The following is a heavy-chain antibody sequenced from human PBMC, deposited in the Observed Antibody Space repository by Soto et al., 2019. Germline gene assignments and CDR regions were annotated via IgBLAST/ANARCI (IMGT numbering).Heavy chain of an antibody. CDR3: ARGVWGSGSSVYYYYYMDV. V-gene: IGHV4-34*01. Sequence: QVQLQQWGAGLLKPSETLSLTCAVYGGCFSGYYWSWIRQPPGNGLEWIGEINHSGSTNYNPSLKSRVPISVETSKNQFALKLSSVTAADTAVYYCARGVWGSGSSVYYYYYMDVWGKGTTVTVSS. J-gene: IGHJ6*03. D-gene: IGHD3-10*01. CDR2: INHSGST. CDR1: GGCFSGYY.